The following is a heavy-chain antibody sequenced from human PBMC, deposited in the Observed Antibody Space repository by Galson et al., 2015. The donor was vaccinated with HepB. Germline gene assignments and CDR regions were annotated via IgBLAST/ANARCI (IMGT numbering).Heavy chain of an antibody. CDR3: ARDEGSYLFDC. V-gene: IGHV3-48*04. J-gene: IGHJ4*02. Sequence: SLRLSCAASGFTFSSYSMNWVRQAPGKGLEWVSYISSSSSTIYYADSVKGRFTISRDNAKNSLYLQMNSLRAEDTAVYYCARDEGSYLFDCWGQGTLVTVSS. CDR2: ISSSSSTI. D-gene: IGHD1-26*01. CDR1: GFTFSSYS.